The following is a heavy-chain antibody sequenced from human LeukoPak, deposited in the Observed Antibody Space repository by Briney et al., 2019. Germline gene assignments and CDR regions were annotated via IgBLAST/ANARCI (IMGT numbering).Heavy chain of an antibody. CDR2: INHSGST. CDR3: ARAAPMYSSSWSLDY. Sequence: PSETLSLTCAVYGGSFSGYYWSWIRQPPGKGLEWMGEINHSGSTNYNPSLKSRVTISVDTPKNQFYLKLSSVTAADTAVYYCARAAPMYSSSWSLDYWGQGPLVTVSS. CDR1: GGSFSGYY. D-gene: IGHD6-13*01. V-gene: IGHV4-34*01. J-gene: IGHJ4*02.